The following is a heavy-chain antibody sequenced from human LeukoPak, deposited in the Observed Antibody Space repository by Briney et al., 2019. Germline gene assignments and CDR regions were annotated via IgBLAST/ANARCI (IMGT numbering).Heavy chain of an antibody. D-gene: IGHD6-13*01. CDR1: GYTFTSYG. V-gene: IGHV1-18*04. CDR3: ARDRGVAAAGRPIDY. J-gene: IGHJ4*02. CDR2: ISAYNGNT. Sequence: ASVKVSCKASGYTFTSYGLSWVRQAPGQGLEWMGWISAYNGNTNYAQKLQGSVTMTTDTSTSTAYMELRSLRSDDTAVYYCARDRGVAAAGRPIDYWGQGTLVTVSS.